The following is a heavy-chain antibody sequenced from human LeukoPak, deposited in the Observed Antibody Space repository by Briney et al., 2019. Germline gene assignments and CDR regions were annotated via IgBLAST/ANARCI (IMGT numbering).Heavy chain of an antibody. CDR3: ASTGEPSDY. CDR1: GGSISTYY. J-gene: IGHJ4*02. D-gene: IGHD3-10*01. Sequence: TPSETLSLTCTVSGGSISTYYWSWIRQSPGKGLEWIGHIYYSGSIKYNPSLKSRVTISLDTSKNQFSLKLSSVTAADTAVYYCASTGEPSDYWGQGTLVTVSS. V-gene: IGHV4-59*12. CDR2: IYYSGSI.